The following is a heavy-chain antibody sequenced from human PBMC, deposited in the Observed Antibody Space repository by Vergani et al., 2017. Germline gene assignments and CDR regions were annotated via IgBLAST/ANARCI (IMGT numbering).Heavy chain of an antibody. D-gene: IGHD2-2*01. CDR2: IYYSGST. J-gene: IGHJ5*02. CDR1: GGSISSGGYY. Sequence: QVQLQESGPGLVKPSQTLSLTCTVSGGSISSGGYYWSWIRQHPGKGLEWIGYIYYSGSTYYNPSLKSRVTISVDTSKNQFSLKLSSVTAADTAVYYCARGGPGVVPAAIGGGWWFDPWGQGTLVTVSS. V-gene: IGHV4-31*03. CDR3: ARGGPGVVPAAIGGGWWFDP.